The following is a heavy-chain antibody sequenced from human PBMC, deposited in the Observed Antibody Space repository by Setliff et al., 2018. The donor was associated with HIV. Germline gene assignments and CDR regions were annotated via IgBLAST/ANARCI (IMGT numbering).Heavy chain of an antibody. CDR2: ISGSRGTT. D-gene: IGHD3-22*01. J-gene: IGHJ4*01. V-gene: IGHV3-23*01. CDR1: GFTFSSYA. Sequence: GGSLRLSCAASGFTFSSYAMSWVRQAPGKGLEWVSAISGSRGTTYYADSVKGRFTISRDNSKNTLYLQMNSLRAEDTAIYYCASSRPPDDSSGYLDHWGQGTLVTVSS. CDR3: ASSRPPDDSSGYLDH.